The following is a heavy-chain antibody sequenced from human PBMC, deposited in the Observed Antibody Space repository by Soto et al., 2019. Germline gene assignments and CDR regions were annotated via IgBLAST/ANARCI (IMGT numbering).Heavy chain of an antibody. J-gene: IGHJ4*02. CDR3: ARGPRVSSTGTGAH. Sequence: GSLRLSCAVSGFTFSAYWMHWVRQVPGKGLTWVSRISDDGSTATYADSVKGRFVISRDNAKNSLYLEMNTLRVDDSGLYYCARGPRVSSTGTGAHWGRGTLVTVSS. CDR1: GFTFSAYW. V-gene: IGHV3-74*01. D-gene: IGHD1-1*01. CDR2: ISDDGSTA.